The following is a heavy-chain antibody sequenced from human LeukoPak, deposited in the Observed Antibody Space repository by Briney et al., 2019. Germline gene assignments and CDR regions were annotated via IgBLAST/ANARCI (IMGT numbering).Heavy chain of an antibody. Sequence: GGSLRLSCAASGFTFSSYSMNWVRQAPGKGLEWVSYIRSGGGNTIYYADSVKGRFTISRDNARNSVYLQMNSLRDEDTAVHYCVRDPDALDFWGQGTLVTVSS. CDR2: IRSGGGNTI. CDR1: GFTFSSYS. V-gene: IGHV3-48*02. J-gene: IGHJ4*02. CDR3: VRDPDALDF.